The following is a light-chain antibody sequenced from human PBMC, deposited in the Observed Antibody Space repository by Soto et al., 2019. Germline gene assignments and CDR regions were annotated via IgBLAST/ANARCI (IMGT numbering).Light chain of an antibody. J-gene: IGKJ4*01. CDR2: AAS. Sequence: DIQLTQSPSFLSASVGDRVTITCRASQGIGNFLAWYQHTPGKAPNLLISAASTLQSGVPSRFSGSGSGTEFPLTITSLQPEDCATYYCQQFNSYPFTFGGGTKVEI. CDR3: QQFNSYPFT. CDR1: QGIGNF. V-gene: IGKV1-9*01.